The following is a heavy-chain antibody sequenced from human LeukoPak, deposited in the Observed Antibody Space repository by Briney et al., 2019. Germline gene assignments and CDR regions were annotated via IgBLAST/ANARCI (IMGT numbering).Heavy chain of an antibody. V-gene: IGHV3-23*01. D-gene: IGHD1-26*01. CDR3: AKDRRGGSYYAATLDI. CDR2: ISDSGDIT. CDR1: GLTFSSYA. J-gene: IGHJ3*02. Sequence: PGGSLRLSCAASGLTFSSYAMSWVRQAPGKGLEWVSGISDSGDITYYADSVKGRLTISRDNSKNTLYVQMNSLRVEDTAVYYCAKDRRGGSYYAATLDIWGQGTMVTVSS.